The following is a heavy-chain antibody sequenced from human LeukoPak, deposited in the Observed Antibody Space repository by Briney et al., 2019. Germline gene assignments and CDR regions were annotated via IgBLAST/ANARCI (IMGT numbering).Heavy chain of an antibody. J-gene: IGHJ4*02. V-gene: IGHV3-7*01. D-gene: IGHD3-3*01. Sequence: SSYYWGWIRQPPGKGLEWVANIKQDGSEKYYVDSVKGRFTISRDNARNSLYLQMNSLRAEDTAVYYCARGDDFWSGYPLGWGQGTLVTVSS. CDR2: IKQDGSEK. CDR3: ARGDDFWSGYPLG. CDR1: SSYY.